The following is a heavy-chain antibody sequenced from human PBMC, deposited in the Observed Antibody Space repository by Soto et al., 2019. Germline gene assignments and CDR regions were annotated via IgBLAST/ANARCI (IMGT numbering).Heavy chain of an antibody. CDR1: GGSISSGDYY. CDR3: AREYYYDSSGYRQYYFDY. Sequence: SETLSLTCTVSGGSISSGDYYWSWIRQPPGKGLEWIGYIYYSGSTYYNPSLKSRVTISVDTSKNQFSLKLSSVTAADTAVCYCAREYYYDSSGYRQYYFDYWGQGTLVTVSS. CDR2: IYYSGST. D-gene: IGHD3-22*01. V-gene: IGHV4-30-4*01. J-gene: IGHJ4*02.